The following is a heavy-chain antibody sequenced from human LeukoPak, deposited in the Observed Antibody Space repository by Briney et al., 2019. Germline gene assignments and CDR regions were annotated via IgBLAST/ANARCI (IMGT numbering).Heavy chain of an antibody. CDR1: GFTFNSYE. Sequence: GGSLRLSCAASGFTFNSYEMNWVRQAPGKGLEWVSYISSSGSTIYYADPVKGRFTISRDNAKNSLYLQMNSLRAEDTAVYYCARDLLRELRDYWGQGTLVTVSS. CDR3: ARDLLRELRDY. V-gene: IGHV3-48*03. D-gene: IGHD1-26*01. J-gene: IGHJ4*02. CDR2: ISSSGSTI.